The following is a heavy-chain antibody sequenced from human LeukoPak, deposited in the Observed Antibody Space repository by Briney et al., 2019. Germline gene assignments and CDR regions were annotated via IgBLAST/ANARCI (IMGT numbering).Heavy chain of an antibody. CDR3: ARDQGSGKVVPAAIGAGYNWFDP. V-gene: IGHV1-69*06. CDR2: IIPIFGTA. CDR1: GGTFSSYA. J-gene: IGHJ5*02. Sequence: SVKVSCKASGGTFSSYAISWVRQAPGQGLEWMGGIIPIFGTANYAQKFQGRVTITADKSTSTAYMELSSLRSEDTGVYYCARDQGSGKVVPAAIGAGYNWFDPWGQGTLVTVSS. D-gene: IGHD2-2*01.